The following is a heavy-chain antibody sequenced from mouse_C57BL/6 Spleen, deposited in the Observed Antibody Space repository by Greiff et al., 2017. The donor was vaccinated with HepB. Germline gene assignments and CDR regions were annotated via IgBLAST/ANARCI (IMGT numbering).Heavy chain of an antibody. J-gene: IGHJ2*01. CDR3: ARRDYDYDYFDY. Sequence: EVQRVESGGGLVQPGGSLKLSCAASGFTFGDYYMYWVRQTPEKRLEWVAYISNGGGSTYYPDTVKGRFTISRDNAKNTLYLQMSRLKSEDTAMYYCARRDYDYDYFDYWGQGTTLTVSS. CDR2: ISNGGGST. CDR1: GFTFGDYY. D-gene: IGHD2-4*01. V-gene: IGHV5-12*01.